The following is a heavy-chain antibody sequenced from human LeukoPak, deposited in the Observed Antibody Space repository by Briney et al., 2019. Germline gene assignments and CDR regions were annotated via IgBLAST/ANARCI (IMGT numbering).Heavy chain of an antibody. CDR3: ARPPKDY. V-gene: IGHV4-34*01. Sequence: SETLSLTCTVSGGSISSHYWSWIRQPPGKGLEWIGEINHSGSTNYNPSLKSRVTISVDTSKNQLSLKLSSVTAADTAVYYCARPPKDYWGQGTLVTVSS. J-gene: IGHJ4*02. CDR1: GGSISSHY. CDR2: INHSGST.